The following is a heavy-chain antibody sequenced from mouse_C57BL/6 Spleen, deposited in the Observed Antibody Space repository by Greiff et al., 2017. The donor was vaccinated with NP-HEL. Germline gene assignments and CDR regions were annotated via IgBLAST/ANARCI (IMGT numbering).Heavy chain of an antibody. CDR1: GYTFTDYN. CDR3: ARGWSLTMAWFAY. V-gene: IGHV1-18*01. J-gene: IGHJ3*01. CDR2: INPNNGGT. D-gene: IGHD1-1*02. Sequence: EVKLMESGPELVKPGASVKIPCKASGYTFTDYNMDWVKQSHGKSLEWIGDINPNNGGTIYNQKFKGKATLTVDKSSSTAYMELRSLTSEDTAVYYCARGWSLTMAWFAYWGQGTLVTVSA.